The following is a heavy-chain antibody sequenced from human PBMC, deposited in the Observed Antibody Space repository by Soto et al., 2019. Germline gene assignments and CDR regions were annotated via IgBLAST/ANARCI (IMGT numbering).Heavy chain of an antibody. J-gene: IGHJ3*02. CDR1: GYTFTGYY. CDR3: ARDQDYCSSTSCPHDAFDI. D-gene: IGHD2-2*01. Sequence: ASVKVSCKASGYTFTGYYMHWVRQAPGQGLEWMGWINPNSGGTNYAQKFQGWVTMTRDTSISTAYMELSRLRSDDTAVYYCARDQDYCSSTSCPHDAFDIWGQGTMVTVSS. V-gene: IGHV1-2*04. CDR2: INPNSGGT.